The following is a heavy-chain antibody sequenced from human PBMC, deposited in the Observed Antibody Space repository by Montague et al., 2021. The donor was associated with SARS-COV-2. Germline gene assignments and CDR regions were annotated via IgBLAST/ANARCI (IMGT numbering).Heavy chain of an antibody. V-gene: IGHV3-30-3*01. CDR3: ARDFNVYSSGYFDY. D-gene: IGHD6-19*01. CDR2: ISYDGSNE. Sequence: SLRLSCAASGFTFSSYAMHWVRQAPGKGLEWVAVISYDGSNEYYADSVKGRFTISRDNSKNTLYLQMNSLRAEDTAVYCCARDFNVYSSGYFDYWGQGTLVTVSS. J-gene: IGHJ4*02. CDR1: GFTFSSYA.